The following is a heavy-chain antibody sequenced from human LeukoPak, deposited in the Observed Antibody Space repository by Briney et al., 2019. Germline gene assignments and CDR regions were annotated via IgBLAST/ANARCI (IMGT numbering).Heavy chain of an antibody. D-gene: IGHD3-16*02. J-gene: IGHJ4*02. V-gene: IGHV1-8*01. CDR3: ARGLRSDY. Sequence: ASVKVSCKASGYIFSNYDINGVRQAPGHGLEWMGWMNTNSGRRVYAQKFQGRVTMTRNSSINTAYMELTSLRSDDRAVYYCARGLRSDYWGQGTLVTVSS. CDR1: GYIFSNYD. CDR2: MNTNSGRR.